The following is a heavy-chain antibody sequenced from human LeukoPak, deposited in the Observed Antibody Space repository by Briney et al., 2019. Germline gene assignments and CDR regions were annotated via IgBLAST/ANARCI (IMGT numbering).Heavy chain of an antibody. CDR1: GFTFSTYA. CDR3: ATLRLMVRGIKYSSHGLDV. J-gene: IGHJ6*02. V-gene: IGHV3-30*03. Sequence: GGSLRLSCAASGFTFSTYAMHWVRQAPGKGLEWVAVISYDGSNQDYEDSVKGRFTISRDNSQNTLYLQMSSLRVEDTAVYYCATLRLMVRGIKYSSHGLDVWGQGTTVTVSS. D-gene: IGHD3-10*01. CDR2: ISYDGSNQ.